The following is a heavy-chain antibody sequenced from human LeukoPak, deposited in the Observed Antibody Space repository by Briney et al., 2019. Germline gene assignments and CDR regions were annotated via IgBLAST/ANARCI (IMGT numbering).Heavy chain of an antibody. J-gene: IGHJ4*02. D-gene: IGHD3-3*01. CDR2: IYHSGST. CDR3: ARGPGFTTPEY. CDR1: GGSISSGGYY. Sequence: PSETLSLTCTVSGGSISSGGYYWSWIRQPPGKGLEWIGYIYHSGSTYYNPSLKSRVTISVDRSKNQFSLKLSSVTAADTAVYYCARGPGFTTPEYWGQGTLVTVSS. V-gene: IGHV4-30-2*01.